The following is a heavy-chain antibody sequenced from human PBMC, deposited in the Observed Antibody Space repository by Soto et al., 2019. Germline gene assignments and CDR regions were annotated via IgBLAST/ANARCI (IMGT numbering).Heavy chain of an antibody. J-gene: IGHJ6*02. D-gene: IGHD3-3*02. CDR2: INSDGSST. V-gene: IGHV3-74*01. Sequence: EVQLVESGGGLVQPGGSLRLSCAASGFTFSSYWMHWVRQAPGKGLVWVSRINSDGSSTSYADSVKGRFTISRDNAKNTLYLQMNSLRAEDTAVYYCARDGPHLAEYYYYGMVVWGQGTTVTVSS. CDR3: ARDGPHLAEYYYYGMVV. CDR1: GFTFSSYW.